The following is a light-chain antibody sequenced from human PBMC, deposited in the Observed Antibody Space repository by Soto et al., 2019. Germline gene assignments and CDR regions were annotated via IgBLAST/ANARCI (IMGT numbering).Light chain of an antibody. CDR3: QQYNSWPRT. CDR2: AAS. V-gene: IGKV3-15*01. CDR1: QSLSSN. J-gene: IGKJ1*01. Sequence: EIVMTQSPATLSVSPGERATLSCRASQSLSSNLAWYQQKPGQAPRLLIYAASTRATGIPAWFSGGGSGTEFTLTISSLQSEDFAVYFCQQYNSWPRTFGQGTKVEIK.